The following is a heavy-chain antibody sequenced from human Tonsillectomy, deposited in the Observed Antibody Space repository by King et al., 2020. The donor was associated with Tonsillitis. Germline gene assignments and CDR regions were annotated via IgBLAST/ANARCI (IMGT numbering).Heavy chain of an antibody. CDR3: ARGMSGRTTNGVFDY. D-gene: IGHD4-17*01. CDR1: VFTFSSYW. Sequence: VQRVESGGGLVQPGGSLRLSCAASVFTFSSYWMNWVRQTPGKGLEWVANIKQDGNEKYYVDSVKGRFTISRDNAKNSLYLQMNSLRAEDTAVYYCARGMSGRTTNGVFDYWRQGTLVAVSS. J-gene: IGHJ4*02. CDR2: IKQDGNEK. V-gene: IGHV3-7*01.